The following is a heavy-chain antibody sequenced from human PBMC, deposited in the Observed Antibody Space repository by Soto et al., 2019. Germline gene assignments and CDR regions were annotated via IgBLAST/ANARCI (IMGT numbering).Heavy chain of an antibody. J-gene: IGHJ4*02. Sequence: SETLSLTCTVSGESISSGGYYWRWIRHLPGKGLEWIGYIYDTESAYYNPSLKSRVSISMDTSENHFAMRLTSVTAADSAVYYCARASSSSSAADYWGQGLQVTVS. V-gene: IGHV4-31*03. D-gene: IGHD6-6*01. CDR2: IYDTESA. CDR3: ARASSSSSAADY. CDR1: GESISSGGYY.